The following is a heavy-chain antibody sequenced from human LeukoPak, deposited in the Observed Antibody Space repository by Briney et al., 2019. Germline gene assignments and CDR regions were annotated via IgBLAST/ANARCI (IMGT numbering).Heavy chain of an antibody. Sequence: ASVKVSCKASGYTFTSYGISWVRQAPGQGLEWMGWISAYNGNTNYAQKLQGRVTMTTDTSTSTAYMELRSLRSDDTAVYYCARDSLDLQQLVPGVFVYWGQGTLVTVSS. J-gene: IGHJ4*02. CDR3: ARDSLDLQQLVPGVFVY. CDR2: ISAYNGNT. CDR1: GYTFTSYG. D-gene: IGHD6-13*01. V-gene: IGHV1-18*01.